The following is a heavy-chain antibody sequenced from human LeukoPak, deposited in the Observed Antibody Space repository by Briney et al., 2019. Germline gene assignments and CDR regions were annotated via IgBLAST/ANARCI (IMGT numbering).Heavy chain of an antibody. CDR3: ARAEWGFDY. V-gene: IGHV3-30-3*01. CDR2: ISYDGSNK. CDR1: GLTFSSYA. D-gene: IGHD1-26*01. Sequence: GGSLRLSCAASGLTFSSYAMHSVRQAPGKGLEWVAVISYDGSNKYYADSVKGRFTISRDNSKNTLYLQMNSLRAEDTAVYYCARAEWGFDYGGQGTLVTVSS. J-gene: IGHJ4*02.